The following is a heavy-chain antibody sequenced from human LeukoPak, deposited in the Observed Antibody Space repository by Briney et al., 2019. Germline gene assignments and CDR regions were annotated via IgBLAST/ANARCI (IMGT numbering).Heavy chain of an antibody. D-gene: IGHD5-12*01. CDR1: GGSFSGYY. J-gene: IGHJ4*02. CDR2: INHSGST. Sequence: SETLSLTCAVYGGSFSGYYWSWIRQPPGKGLEWMGGINHSGSTNYNPSLMSRVTISVDTSKTQFSLKLSSVTAADTAVYYCARVGVATISSYFDYWGQGTLVTVSS. V-gene: IGHV4-34*01. CDR3: ARVGVATISSYFDY.